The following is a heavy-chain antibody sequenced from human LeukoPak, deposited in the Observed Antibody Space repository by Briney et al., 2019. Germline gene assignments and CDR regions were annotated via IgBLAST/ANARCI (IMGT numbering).Heavy chain of an antibody. Sequence: SETLSLTCTVSGGSISNYDWSWIRQPAGKGLEWIGRIYISGNTYYNSSLKSRVTMSVDTSKNQLSLKLSSVSAADTAVYYCAREIYGSGSYYFDYWGQGTPVTVSS. CDR1: GGSISNYD. J-gene: IGHJ4*02. D-gene: IGHD3-10*01. V-gene: IGHV4-4*07. CDR2: IYISGNT. CDR3: AREIYGSGSYYFDY.